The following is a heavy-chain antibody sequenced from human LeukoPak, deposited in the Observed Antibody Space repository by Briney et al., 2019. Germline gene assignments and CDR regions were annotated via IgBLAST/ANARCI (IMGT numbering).Heavy chain of an antibody. CDR1: GGSISSYY. V-gene: IGHV4-59*08. CDR2: IYYSGST. CDR3: ARLGYSGYVGY. Sequence: SETLSLTCTVSGGSISSYYWSWIRQPPGKGLEWIGYIYYSGSTNYNPSLKSRVTISTDTSNNQFSLKLSSVTAADTAVYYCARLGYSGYVGYWGQGTLVTASS. D-gene: IGHD5-12*01. J-gene: IGHJ4*02.